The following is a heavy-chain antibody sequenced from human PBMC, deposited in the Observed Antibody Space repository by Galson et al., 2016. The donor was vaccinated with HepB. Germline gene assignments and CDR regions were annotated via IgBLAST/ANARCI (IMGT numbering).Heavy chain of an antibody. CDR3: ARRLNQGHGAFDF. Sequence: SETLSLTCSVSGASISGTEYYWGWIRQPPGRGLEWIGSIYHTESTYYNPSLESRVSMSVDPSKNQFSLELNSMTAAATAVYYCARRLNQGHGAFDFWGQGTTVAVSS. D-gene: IGHD3-16*01. J-gene: IGHJ3*01. CDR2: IYHTEST. CDR1: GASISGTEYY. V-gene: IGHV4-39*07.